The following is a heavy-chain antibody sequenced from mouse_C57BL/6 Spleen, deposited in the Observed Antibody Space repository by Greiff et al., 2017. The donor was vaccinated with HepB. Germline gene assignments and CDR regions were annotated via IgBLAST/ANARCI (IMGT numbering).Heavy chain of an antibody. J-gene: IGHJ1*03. V-gene: IGHV3-6*01. Sequence: EVQLQESGPGLVKPSQSLSLTCSVTGYSITSGYYWNWIRQFPGNKLEWMGYISYDGSNNYNPSLKNRISITRDTSKNQFFLKLNSVTTEDTATYYCARDQLYGSSPYWYFDVWGTGTTVTVSS. CDR1: GYSITSGYY. CDR2: ISYDGSN. D-gene: IGHD1-1*01. CDR3: ARDQLYGSSPYWYFDV.